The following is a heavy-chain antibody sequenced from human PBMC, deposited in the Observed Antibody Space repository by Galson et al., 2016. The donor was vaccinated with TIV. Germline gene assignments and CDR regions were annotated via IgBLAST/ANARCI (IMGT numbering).Heavy chain of an antibody. CDR2: ITPGGAGT. J-gene: IGHJ4*02. D-gene: IGHD6-25*01. V-gene: IGHV1-46*03. Sequence: SVKVSCKASGYTFTDKYIHWVRQVPGQGLEWMGVITPGGAGTFYARKFKGRVSMTADTSTRTVYMEIDSLRSDDAAMYFCARDTRSGYSDGWPPFDYWGQGTLVTVFS. CDR3: ARDTRSGYSDGWPPFDY. CDR1: GYTFTDKY.